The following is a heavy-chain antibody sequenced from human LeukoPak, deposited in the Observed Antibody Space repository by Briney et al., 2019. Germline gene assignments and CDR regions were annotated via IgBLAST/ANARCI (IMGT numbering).Heavy chain of an antibody. V-gene: IGHV3-7*05. D-gene: IGHD6-13*01. CDR3: AREYSSSWYGAFDI. CDR1: GFTFSSYW. CDR2: IKQDGSEK. J-gene: IGHJ3*02. Sequence: PGGSLRLSCAASGFTFSSYWMSWVRQAPGKGLEWVANIKQDGSEKYYVDSVKGRFTVSRDNAKNSLYLQMNSLRAEDTAVYYCAREYSSSWYGAFDIWGQGTMVTVSS.